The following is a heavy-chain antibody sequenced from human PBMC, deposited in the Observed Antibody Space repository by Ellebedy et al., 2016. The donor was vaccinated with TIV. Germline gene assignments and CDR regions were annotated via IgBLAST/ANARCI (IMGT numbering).Heavy chain of an antibody. D-gene: IGHD2/OR15-2a*01. Sequence: GESLKISCAASGFTFSSYAMSWVRQAPGKGLEWVSTISNTGSRTYYADSVEGRFIISRDNSKKTLYLQMNSPRADDTAVYYCARGTFIPAAPFDPWGQGTLVTVSS. CDR1: GFTFSSYA. CDR2: ISNTGSRT. V-gene: IGHV3-23*01. J-gene: IGHJ5*02. CDR3: ARGTFIPAAPFDP.